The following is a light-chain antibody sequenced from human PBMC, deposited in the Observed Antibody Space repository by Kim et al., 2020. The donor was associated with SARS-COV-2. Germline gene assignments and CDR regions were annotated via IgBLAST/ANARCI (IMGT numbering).Light chain of an antibody. J-gene: IGKJ1*01. CDR1: QSVSSN. CDR3: QQYNNWPPT. CDR2: GAS. V-gene: IGKV3-15*01. Sequence: GSPGERATLSCSASQSVSSNLAWYQQKPGQAPRLLIYGASTRATGIPARFSGSGSGTEFTLTISSLQSEDFAVYYCQQYNNWPPTFGQGTKVDIK.